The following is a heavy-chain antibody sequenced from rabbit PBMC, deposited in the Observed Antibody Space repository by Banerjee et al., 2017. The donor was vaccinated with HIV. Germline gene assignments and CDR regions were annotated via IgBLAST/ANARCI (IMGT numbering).Heavy chain of an antibody. V-gene: IGHV1S45*01. CDR3: ARHLPGISGWVFDL. CDR1: GFDLSSSYYY. CDR2: IYTGSGRT. Sequence: QEQLEESGGDLVKPEGSLTLTCKASGFDLSSSYYYMCWVRQAPGKGPEWIGGIYTGSGRTYYASWAKGRFTISKPSSTTVTLQMTSLTAADTATYFCARHLPGISGWVFDLRGPGTLVTVS. D-gene: IGHD1-1*01. J-gene: IGHJ4*01.